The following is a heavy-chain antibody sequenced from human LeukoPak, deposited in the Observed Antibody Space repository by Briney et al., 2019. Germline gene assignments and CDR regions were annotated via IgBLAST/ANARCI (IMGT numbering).Heavy chain of an antibody. Sequence: GGSLRLSCAASGFNFNTYWMSWVRQAPGKRLEWVSSISSRAATIYYTDSVKGRFTISRDNAKNSLYLQMNSLRAEDTAVYYCARVGALSSSWLLYWGQGTLVTVSS. CDR3: ARVGALSSSWLLY. J-gene: IGHJ4*02. D-gene: IGHD6-13*01. V-gene: IGHV3-48*04. CDR1: GFNFNTYW. CDR2: ISSRAATI.